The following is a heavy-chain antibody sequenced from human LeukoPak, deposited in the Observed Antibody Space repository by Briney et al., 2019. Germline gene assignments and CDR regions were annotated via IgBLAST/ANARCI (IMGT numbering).Heavy chain of an antibody. CDR3: ARDSVGVVAAP. CDR1: GYTFTSYY. D-gene: IGHD2-15*01. Sequence: RASVKVSCKASGYTFTSYYMHWVRQAPGQGLEWMGIINPSGGSTSYAQKFQGRVTMTRDTSTSTVYMELSSLRSKDTAVYYCARDSVGVVAAPWGQGTLVTVSS. CDR2: INPSGGST. V-gene: IGHV1-46*01. J-gene: IGHJ5*02.